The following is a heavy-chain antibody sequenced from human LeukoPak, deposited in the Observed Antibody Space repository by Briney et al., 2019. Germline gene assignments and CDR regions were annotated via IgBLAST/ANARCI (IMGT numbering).Heavy chain of an antibody. J-gene: IGHJ4*02. CDR3: ANLPRGAY. CDR1: GFTVSSNY. V-gene: IGHV3-53*01. D-gene: IGHD3-10*01. Sequence: GGSLRLSCAASGFTVSSNYMTWVRQAPGKGLEWVTIIYSSGSTYYADSLKGRFTMSRDNSKNIVYLQINSLRADDTAVYYCANLPRGAYWGQGTLVTVSS. CDR2: IYSSGST.